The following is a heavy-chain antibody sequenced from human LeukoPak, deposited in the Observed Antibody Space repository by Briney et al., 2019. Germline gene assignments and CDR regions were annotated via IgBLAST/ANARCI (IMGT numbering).Heavy chain of an antibody. J-gene: IGHJ4*02. Sequence: GASVKVSCKASGYTFTGYYMHWVRQAPGQGLEWMGWINPNSGGTNNAQKFQGRFTMTRDTSISTAYMEVSRLRSDDTAVYYCAREGSGWYGNFDYWGQGTLVTVSS. CDR1: GYTFTGYY. CDR3: AREGSGWYGNFDY. V-gene: IGHV1-2*02. CDR2: INPNSGGT. D-gene: IGHD6-19*01.